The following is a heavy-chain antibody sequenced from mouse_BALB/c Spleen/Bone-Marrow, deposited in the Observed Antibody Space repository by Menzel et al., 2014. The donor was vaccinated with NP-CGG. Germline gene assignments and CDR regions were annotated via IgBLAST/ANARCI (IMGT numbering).Heavy chain of an antibody. V-gene: IGHV10-1*02. CDR1: GFTFNTYA. J-gene: IGHJ3*01. CDR3: LEDTFPAWFAY. Sequence: VNVEESGGGLVQPKGSLKLSCAASGFTFNTYAVNWVRQAPGKGLEWVARIRIKNNNYATYYSDSVKDRFTISRNDSKIILYLKMKNLKTKDTPIYFCLEDTFPAWFAYWGQGTLVTVSS. CDR2: IRIKNNNYAT.